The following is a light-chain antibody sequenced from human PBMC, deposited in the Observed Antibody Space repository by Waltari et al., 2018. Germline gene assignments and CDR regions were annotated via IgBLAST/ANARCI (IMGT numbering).Light chain of an antibody. V-gene: IGKV3-15*01. Sequence: EIVMTQSPATLSVSTGERVTLSCRASQSVRSSLAWYQQKPGQSPRLLIYGASTRATGSPARFSGSGSGTGFTLTISSLQSEDFALYFCQQYDNWPITFGQGTRLEIK. CDR3: QQYDNWPIT. CDR2: GAS. CDR1: QSVRSS. J-gene: IGKJ5*01.